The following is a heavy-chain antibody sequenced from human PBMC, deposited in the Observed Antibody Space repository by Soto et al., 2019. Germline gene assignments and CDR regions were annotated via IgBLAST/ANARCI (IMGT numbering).Heavy chain of an antibody. Sequence: QVQRVQSGAEVKKPGSSVKVSCKASGGTFSSYAISWVRQAPGQGLEWMGGISPIFGTANYAQKFQGRVTSTADQSTSTAYMELSSLRSAAMAVYYCARDGVMGYCGGDCPRPNRFQPWGQGTLVNAS. D-gene: IGHD2-21*02. CDR2: ISPIFGTA. J-gene: IGHJ5*02. CDR1: GGTFSSYA. CDR3: ARDGVMGYCGGDCPRPNRFQP. V-gene: IGHV1-69*01.